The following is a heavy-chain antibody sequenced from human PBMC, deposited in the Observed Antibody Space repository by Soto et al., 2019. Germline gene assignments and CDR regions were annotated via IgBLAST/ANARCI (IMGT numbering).Heavy chain of an antibody. CDR2: IWYDGSNK. J-gene: IGHJ6*02. V-gene: IGHV3-33*01. CDR3: ARDVTIFGVVDYYYYGMDV. Sequence: PGGSLRLSCAASGFTFSSYGMHWVRQAPGKGLEWVAVIWYDGSNKYYAGSVKGRFTISRDNSKNTLYLQMNSLRAEDTAEYYCARDVTIFGVVDYYYYGMDVWGQGTTVTVSS. D-gene: IGHD3-3*01. CDR1: GFTFSSYG.